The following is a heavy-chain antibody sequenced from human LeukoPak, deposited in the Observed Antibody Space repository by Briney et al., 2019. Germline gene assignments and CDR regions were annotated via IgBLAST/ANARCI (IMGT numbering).Heavy chain of an antibody. J-gene: IGHJ5*02. V-gene: IGHV3-13*01. Sequence: GGSLRLSCAASGFTFSSYDMHWVRQAAGKGLEWVSAIGTAGDTYYPGSVKGRFTISRENAKNSLYLQMNSLRAGDTAVYYCARGIAVAEEGYWFDPWGQGTLVTVSS. D-gene: IGHD6-19*01. CDR2: IGTAGDT. CDR3: ARGIAVAEEGYWFDP. CDR1: GFTFSSYD.